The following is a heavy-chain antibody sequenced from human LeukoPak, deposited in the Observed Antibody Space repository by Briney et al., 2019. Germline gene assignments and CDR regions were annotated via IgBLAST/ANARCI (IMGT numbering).Heavy chain of an antibody. CDR3: ARSSGKDAFDI. D-gene: IGHD3-3*01. Sequence: SETLSLTCTVSGGSISSSSYYWGWIRQPPGKGLEWIGSIYYSGSTYYNPSLKSRVTISVDTSKNQFSLKLSSVTAADTAVYYCARSSGKDAFDIWGQGTMVTVSS. V-gene: IGHV4-39*01. J-gene: IGHJ3*02. CDR1: GGSISSSSYY. CDR2: IYYSGST.